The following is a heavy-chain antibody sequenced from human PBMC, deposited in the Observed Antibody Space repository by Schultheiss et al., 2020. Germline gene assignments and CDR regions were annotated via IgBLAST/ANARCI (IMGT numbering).Heavy chain of an antibody. J-gene: IGHJ4*02. CDR1: GFTFDDYA. D-gene: IGHD1-26*01. V-gene: IGHV3-9*01. Sequence: SLKISCAASGFTFDDYAMHWVRQAPGKGLEWVSGISWNSGSIGYADSVKGRFTISRDNAKNSLYLQMNSLRAEDTALYYCAKDRRGRWELLGLFDYWGQGTLVTVSS. CDR3: AKDRRGRWELLGLFDY. CDR2: ISWNSGSI.